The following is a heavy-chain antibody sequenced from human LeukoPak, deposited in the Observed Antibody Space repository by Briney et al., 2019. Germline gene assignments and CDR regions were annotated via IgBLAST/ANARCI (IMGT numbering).Heavy chain of an antibody. CDR1: GYTFTSYG. CDR3: ARARLIVATRWFDP. J-gene: IGHJ5*02. D-gene: IGHD5-12*01. CDR2: ISAYNGNT. V-gene: IGHV1-18*01. Sequence: ASVKVSCKASGYTFTSYGINWVRQAPGQGLEWMGWISAYNGNTNYAQKLQGRVTMTTDTSTSTAYMELRSLRSDDTAVYYCARARLIVATRWFDPWGQGTLVTVSS.